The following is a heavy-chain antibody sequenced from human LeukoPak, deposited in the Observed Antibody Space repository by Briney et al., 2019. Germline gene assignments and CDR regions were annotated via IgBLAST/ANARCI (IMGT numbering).Heavy chain of an antibody. Sequence: SETLSLTCTVSGGSISSYYWSWIRQPPRKGLEGIGYIYYSGSTNYNPSLKSRVTMSVDTSKNQFSLKLSSVTAADTAVYYCARGESYGDYFGAFDIWGQGTMVTVSS. V-gene: IGHV4-59*12. D-gene: IGHD4-17*01. J-gene: IGHJ3*02. CDR2: IYYSGST. CDR3: ARGESYGDYFGAFDI. CDR1: GGSISSYY.